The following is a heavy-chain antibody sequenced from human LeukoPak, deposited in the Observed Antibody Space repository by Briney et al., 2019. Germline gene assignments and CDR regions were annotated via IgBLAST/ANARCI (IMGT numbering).Heavy chain of an antibody. CDR1: GFTFSSYS. Sequence: GGSLRLSCVASGFTFSSYSINWVRQAPGKGLEWVSSNSDFGSSHHADSVKGRLTTSRVNAKNSVHLEMNSLRVEDTAIYYCTRHSGGDGYNYNGMDVWGQGTMVTVSS. D-gene: IGHD6-19*01. CDR3: TRHSGGDGYNYNGMDV. J-gene: IGHJ6*02. V-gene: IGHV3-21*04. CDR2: NSDFGSS.